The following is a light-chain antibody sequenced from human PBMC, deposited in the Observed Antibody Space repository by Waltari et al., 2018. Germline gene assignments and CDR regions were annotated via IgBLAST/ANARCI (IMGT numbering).Light chain of an antibody. CDR2: QAS. CDR1: QSISGW. V-gene: IGKV1-5*02. CDR3: QQYYSYPYT. J-gene: IGKJ2*01. Sequence: DIQMTQSPSTLSASVGDRVTIICRASQSISGWLAWYQQKQGKAPKPLIYQASTLQGGVPSRFSGSGSGTEFTLIISSLQPDDFATYYCQQYYSYPYTFGQGTKLEFK.